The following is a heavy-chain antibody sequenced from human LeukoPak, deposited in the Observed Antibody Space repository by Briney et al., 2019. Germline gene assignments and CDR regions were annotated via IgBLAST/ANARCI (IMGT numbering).Heavy chain of an antibody. V-gene: IGHV1-24*01. J-gene: IGHJ4*02. CDR2: FDPEDGET. Sequence: ASVKVSCKVSGYTLTELSMHWVRQAPGKGLEWMGGFDPEDGETTYAQKFQGRVTMTEDTSTDTAYMELRSLRSDDTAVYYCARVPSRWELLYFDYWGQGTLVTVSS. CDR3: ARVPSRWELLYFDY. D-gene: IGHD1-26*01. CDR1: GYTLTELS.